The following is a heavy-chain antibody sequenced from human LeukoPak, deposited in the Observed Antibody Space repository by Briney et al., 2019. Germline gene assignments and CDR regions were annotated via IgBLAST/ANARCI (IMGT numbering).Heavy chain of an antibody. D-gene: IGHD3-16*02. CDR3: ATTGLRITFGGVIVI. CDR2: FDPEDAQT. CDR1: GYTLTELS. Sequence: VASVKVSCKVSGYTLTELSIHWVRQAAGKGLEWMGGFDPEDAQTVYAQKFQGRVTMTEDTSTDTAYVELSSLRSEDTAIYYCATTGLRITFGGVIVIWGQGTLVSVSS. J-gene: IGHJ4*02. V-gene: IGHV1-24*01.